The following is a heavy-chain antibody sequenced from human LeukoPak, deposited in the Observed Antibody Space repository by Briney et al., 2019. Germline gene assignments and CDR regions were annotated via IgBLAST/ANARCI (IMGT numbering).Heavy chain of an antibody. V-gene: IGHV4-61*02. D-gene: IGHD3-9*01. CDR1: GGSISSGTYY. CDR3: ARHLAHYDILTSSPLYYFDY. Sequence: SQTLSLTCTVSGGSISSGTYYWSWIRQPAGKGLEWIGRFYTSGSTNYNPSLKSRVTISVDTSKNQFSLKLSSVTAADTAVYYCARHLAHYDILTSSPLYYFDYWGQGTLVTVSS. J-gene: IGHJ4*02. CDR2: FYTSGST.